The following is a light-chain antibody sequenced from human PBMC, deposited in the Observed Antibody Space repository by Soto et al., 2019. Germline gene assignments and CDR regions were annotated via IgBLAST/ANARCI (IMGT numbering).Light chain of an antibody. CDR2: GAS. CDR3: QQFGSSPGFT. V-gene: IGKV3-20*01. CDR1: QSINNRY. Sequence: EIVLTQSPGTLSLSPGERATLSCRASQSINNRYLAWYQQKPGQAPRLLIYGASSRATGIPDRFIGSGSGTHFTLTISRLEPEDFAVHYCQQFGSSPGFTFGPGTKVDIK. J-gene: IGKJ3*01.